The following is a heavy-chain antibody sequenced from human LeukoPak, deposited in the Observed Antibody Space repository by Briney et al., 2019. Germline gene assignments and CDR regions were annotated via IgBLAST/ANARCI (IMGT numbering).Heavy chain of an antibody. D-gene: IGHD2-2*01. V-gene: IGHV3-23*01. CDR3: AKRRCTSSSCFLAY. CDR1: GFTFSNYA. Sequence: PGGSLRLSCAASGFTFSNYAMSWVRQAPGKGLEWVSAITGSSDITYYAHSVKGRFTISRDNSENTVFLQMNSLRAEDTAVYYCAKRRCTSSSCFLAYWGQGTLVTVSS. J-gene: IGHJ4*02. CDR2: ITGSSDIT.